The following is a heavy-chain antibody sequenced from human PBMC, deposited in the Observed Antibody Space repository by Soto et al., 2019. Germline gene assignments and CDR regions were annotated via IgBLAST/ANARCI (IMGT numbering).Heavy chain of an antibody. CDR2: IIPIFGTA. J-gene: IGHJ6*02. CDR3: ARGDYYDSSGYYYDYYYYYGMDV. V-gene: IGHV1-69*13. Sequence: GASVKVSCKASGGTFSSYAISWVRQAPGQGLEWMGGIIPIFGTANYAQKFQGRVTITADESTSTAYMELSSLRSEDTAVYYCARGDYYDSSGYYYDYYYYYGMDVWGQGTTVTVSS. CDR1: GGTFSSYA. D-gene: IGHD3-22*01.